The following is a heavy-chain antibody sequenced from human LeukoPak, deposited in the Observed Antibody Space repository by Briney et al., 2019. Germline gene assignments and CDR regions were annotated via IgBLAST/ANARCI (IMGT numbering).Heavy chain of an antibody. CDR3: AKAPVTTCSGAYCYPFDY. J-gene: IGHJ4*02. D-gene: IGHD2-21*01. CDR2: ISVSGNT. CDR1: GFTFSSYS. Sequence: PGGSLRLSCAAPGFTFSSYSMNWVRQAPGKGLEWVSAISVSGNTYHADSVKGRFTISRDSSKNTLYLQMNRLRAEDAAVYYCAKAPVTTCSGAYCYPFDYWGRGTLVTVSS. V-gene: IGHV3-23*01.